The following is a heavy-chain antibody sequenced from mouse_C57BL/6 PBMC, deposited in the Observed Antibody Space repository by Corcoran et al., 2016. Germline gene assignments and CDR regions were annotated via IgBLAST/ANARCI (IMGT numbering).Heavy chain of an antibody. D-gene: IGHD2-3*01. Sequence: EVQLQQSGPELVKPGASVKISCKASGYTFTDYYMNWVKQSHGESLEWIGDINPNNGGTSYNQKFKGKATLTVDKSSSTAYMELRSLTSEDSAVYYCARYDGYPFDYWGQGTTLTVSS. CDR2: INPNNGGT. CDR1: GYTFTDYY. J-gene: IGHJ2*01. V-gene: IGHV1-26*01. CDR3: ARYDGYPFDY.